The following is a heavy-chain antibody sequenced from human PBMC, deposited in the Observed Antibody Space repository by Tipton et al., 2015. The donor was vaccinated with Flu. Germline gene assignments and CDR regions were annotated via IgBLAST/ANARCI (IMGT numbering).Heavy chain of an antibody. CDR3: ARREEYYDFWRGYYTRGWFAP. V-gene: IGHV4-31*03. CDR2: IYYSGST. Sequence: LRLSCTVSGGSISSGGYYWSWIRQHPGKGLEWIGYIYYSGSTYYNPPLKSRVTISVDTSKNQFSLKLSSVTAADTAVYYCARREEYYDFWRGYYTRGWFAPWGQGTLVTVSS. CDR1: GGSISSGGYY. D-gene: IGHD3-3*01. J-gene: IGHJ5*02.